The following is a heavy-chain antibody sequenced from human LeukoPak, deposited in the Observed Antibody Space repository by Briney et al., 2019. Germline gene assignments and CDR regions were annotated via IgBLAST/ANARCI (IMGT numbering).Heavy chain of an antibody. Sequence: VASVKVSCKASGGSFSSSVITWVRQAPGQGLEWMGRIIPVLGVSNFAQKFQGRVTITADKSTNTAHMELSRLESGDTAVYYCARGYIKPTVTRGHAFDIWGRGTMVTVSS. CDR1: GGSFSSSV. CDR3: ARGYIKPTVTRGHAFDI. J-gene: IGHJ3*02. D-gene: IGHD4-17*01. V-gene: IGHV1-69*04. CDR2: IIPVLGVS.